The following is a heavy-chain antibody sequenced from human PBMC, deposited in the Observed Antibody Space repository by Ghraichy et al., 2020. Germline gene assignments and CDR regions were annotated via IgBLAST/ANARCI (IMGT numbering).Heavy chain of an antibody. CDR1: AFTFSSYA. CDR3: AKDRDYYDSSGYYFNAFDI. D-gene: IGHD3-22*01. V-gene: IGHV3-23*01. Sequence: GGSLRLSCAASAFTFSSYAMTWVRQAPGKGLEWVSTIRGSGSSTYYTVSVKGRFTISRDNSKNTLYLQMNSLRAEDTAVYYCAKDRDYYDSSGYYFNAFDIWGQGTLVTVSS. J-gene: IGHJ3*02. CDR2: IRGSGSST.